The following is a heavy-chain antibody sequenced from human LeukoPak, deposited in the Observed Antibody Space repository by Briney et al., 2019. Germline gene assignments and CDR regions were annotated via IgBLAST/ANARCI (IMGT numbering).Heavy chain of an antibody. D-gene: IGHD3-10*02. CDR1: GFTLSDYY. Sequence: GGSLRLSCAASGFTLSDYYMSWISQAPGKGLEWVSYISSSGSTIYYADSVKGRFTISWDNAKNSLYLQMNSLRAEDTAVYYCARDEGSMLGKDYWGQATLVTVSS. J-gene: IGHJ4*02. CDR3: ARDEGSMLGKDY. V-gene: IGHV3-11*01. CDR2: ISSSGSTI.